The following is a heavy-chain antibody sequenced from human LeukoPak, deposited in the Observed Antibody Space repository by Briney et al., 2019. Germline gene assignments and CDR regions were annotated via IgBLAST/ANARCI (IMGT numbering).Heavy chain of an antibody. J-gene: IGHJ4*02. CDR3: ARSYDSSGYYQYYSDY. CDR1: GYTFTDYG. D-gene: IGHD3-22*01. CDR2: ISADNGNT. Sequence: ASVKVSCKASGYTFTDYGISWVRQAPGQGLEWMGWISADNGNTKYAQMLQGRVSMTTDTSTSTAYMELRRLRSDDTAVYYCARSYDSSGYYQYYSDYWGQGTLVTVSS. V-gene: IGHV1-18*01.